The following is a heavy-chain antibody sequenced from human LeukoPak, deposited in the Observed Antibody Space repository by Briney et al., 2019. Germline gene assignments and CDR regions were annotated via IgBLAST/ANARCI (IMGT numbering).Heavy chain of an antibody. CDR3: ARTRIVVVAAKNYYYGMDV. Sequence: ASVKVSCKASGYTFTSYYMHWVRQAPGQGLEWMGIINPSGGSTSYAQKFQGRVTMTRDTSTSTVYMELSSLRSEDTAVYYCARTRIVVVAAKNYYYGMDVWGQGTTVTVSS. D-gene: IGHD2-15*01. CDR2: INPSGGST. V-gene: IGHV1-46*01. CDR1: GYTFTSYY. J-gene: IGHJ6*02.